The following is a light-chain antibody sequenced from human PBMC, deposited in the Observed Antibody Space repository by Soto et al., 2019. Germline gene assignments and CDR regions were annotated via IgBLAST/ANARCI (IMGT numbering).Light chain of an antibody. CDR2: GAS. V-gene: IGKV3-20*01. J-gene: IGKJ1*01. CDR3: QQYGSSPPKT. CDR1: QSVSSSY. Sequence: EIVLTQSPGTLSLSPGEGATLSCRASQSVSSSYLAWYQQKPGQAPRLLIYGASSRATGIPDRFSGSGPGTYFTLTISRLEPEDFAVYYCQQYGSSPPKTFGQGTKVEIK.